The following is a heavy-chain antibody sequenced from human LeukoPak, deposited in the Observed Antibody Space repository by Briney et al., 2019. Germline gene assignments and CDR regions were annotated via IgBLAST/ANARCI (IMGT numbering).Heavy chain of an antibody. CDR2: INPSGGST. J-gene: IGHJ6*03. CDR3: AREPSYHASGSYNYMDV. V-gene: IGHV1-46*01. Sequence: ASMKVSCKASGYTFTDCYIHWVRQAPGQGLEWMGIINPSGGSTNYAQKFQGRVTMTRDTSTTTVYMELSSLRSEDTAVYHCAREPSYHASGSYNYMDVWGKGTTVTVSS. D-gene: IGHD3-10*01. CDR1: GYTFTDCY.